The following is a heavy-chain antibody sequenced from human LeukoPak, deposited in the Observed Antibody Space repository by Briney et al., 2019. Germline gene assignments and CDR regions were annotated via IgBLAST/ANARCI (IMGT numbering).Heavy chain of an antibody. CDR1: GFTISSYA. CDR3: AKQDYDYVWGSYRYPFDY. V-gene: IGHV3-23*01. D-gene: IGHD3-16*02. J-gene: IGHJ4*02. Sequence: GGSLRLSCAASGFTISSYAMSWVRQAPGKGLEWVSAISGSGGSTYYADSVKGRFIISRDNSKNTLYLQMNSLRAEDTAVYYCAKQDYDYVWGSYRYPFDYWGQGTLVTVSS. CDR2: ISGSGGST.